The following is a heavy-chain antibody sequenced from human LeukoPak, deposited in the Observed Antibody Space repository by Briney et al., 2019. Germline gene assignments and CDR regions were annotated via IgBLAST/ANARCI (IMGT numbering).Heavy chain of an antibody. J-gene: IGHJ3*02. CDR2: IYYSGST. CDR3: ARDQNAFDI. V-gene: IGHV4-31*03. CDR1: GDSIDRSIYY. Sequence: PSETLSLTCSVSGDSIDRSIYYWAWIRQSPGKGLEWIGYIYYSGSTYYNPSLKSRVTISVDTSKNQFSLKLSSVTAADTAVYYCARDQNAFDIWGQGTMVTVSS.